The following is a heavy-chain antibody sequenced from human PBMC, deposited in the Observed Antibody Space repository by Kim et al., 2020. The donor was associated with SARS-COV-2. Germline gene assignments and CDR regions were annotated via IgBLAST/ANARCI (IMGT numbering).Heavy chain of an antibody. D-gene: IGHD1-26*01. CDR1: GDSLGSNAYY. Sequence: SETLSLTCTVSGDSLGSNAYYWGWVRQPPGKGLDWIGSLHYTGSTYDNPSLKSRVTMSVDTSKTQFSLKLNSVTAADTALYYCARQRASGDGFDIWGQGTMVIVSS. CDR2: LHYTGST. V-gene: IGHV4-39*01. CDR3: ARQRASGDGFDI. J-gene: IGHJ3*02.